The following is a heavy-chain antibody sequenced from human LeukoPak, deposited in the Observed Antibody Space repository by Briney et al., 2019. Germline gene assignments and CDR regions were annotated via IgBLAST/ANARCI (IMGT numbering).Heavy chain of an antibody. V-gene: IGHV3-30*02. J-gene: IGHJ6*03. Sequence: GGSLRLSCAASGFTFSTYGMHWVRQGPDKCLEWMAFIFHEGNDKRYADSGKGRFTIARDNSKNTLYLQMNSLRTEDTAVYYCAKDPGYNTPGYYMDVWGRGTTVTVSS. CDR2: IFHEGNDK. D-gene: IGHD1-14*01. CDR3: AKDPGYNTPGYYMDV. CDR1: GFTFSTYG.